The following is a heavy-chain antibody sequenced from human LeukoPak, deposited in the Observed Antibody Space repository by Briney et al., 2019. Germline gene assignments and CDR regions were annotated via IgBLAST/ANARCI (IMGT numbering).Heavy chain of an antibody. J-gene: IGHJ4*02. CDR2: IKSKTDGGTT. Sequence: GGSLRLSCAASGFTFSNAWMSWVRQAPGKGLEWVGRIKSKTDGGTTDYAAPVKGRFTISRDDPKNTLYLQMNSLKTEDTAVYYCTGASWLALFDYWGQGTLVTVSS. CDR1: GFTFSNAW. V-gene: IGHV3-15*01. D-gene: IGHD6-19*01. CDR3: TGASWLALFDY.